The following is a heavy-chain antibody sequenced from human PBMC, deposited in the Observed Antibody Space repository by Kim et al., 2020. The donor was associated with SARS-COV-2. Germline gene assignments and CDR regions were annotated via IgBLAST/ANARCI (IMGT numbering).Heavy chain of an antibody. J-gene: IGHJ5*02. CDR3: ARSLNYCSGGSCSPYNWFDP. V-gene: IGHV4-61*03. CDR1: GGSVNSGFYY. D-gene: IGHD2-15*01. Sequence: SETLSLTCTVSGGSVNSGFYYWSWIRQPPGKGLEWIGFSYYSGSTNYNPSLESRVTMSLDTSKNHFSLNLYSVTAADTAVYYCARSLNYCSGGSCSPYNWFDPWGQGTLVTVSS. CDR2: SYYSGST.